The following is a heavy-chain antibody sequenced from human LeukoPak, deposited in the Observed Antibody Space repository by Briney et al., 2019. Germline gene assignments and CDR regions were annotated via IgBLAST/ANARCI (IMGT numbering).Heavy chain of an antibody. CDR3: ARGQGTVTTH. D-gene: IGHD4-17*01. V-gene: IGHV4-59*12. CDR1: GGSISSYY. J-gene: IGHJ4*02. Sequence: SETLSLTCTVYGGSISSYYWSWIRQPPGKGLEWIGYIYYSGSANYNPSLKSRVTISLDTSKNQFSLKLSSVTAADTAVYYCARGQGTVTTHWGQGTLVTVSS. CDR2: IYYSGSA.